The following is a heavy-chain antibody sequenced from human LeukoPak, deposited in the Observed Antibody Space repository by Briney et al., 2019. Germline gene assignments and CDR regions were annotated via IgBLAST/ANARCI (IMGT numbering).Heavy chain of an antibody. CDR2: IYHSGST. Sequence: SQTLSLTCAVSGGSISSGGYSWSWIRQPPGKGLEWIGYIYHSGSTYYNPSLKSRVTISVDRSKNQFSLKLSSVTAADTAVYYCARGVGLDSSGYYYFGDAFDIWGQGTMVTVSS. D-gene: IGHD3-22*01. J-gene: IGHJ3*02. CDR1: GGSISSGGYS. V-gene: IGHV4-30-2*01. CDR3: ARGVGLDSSGYYYFGDAFDI.